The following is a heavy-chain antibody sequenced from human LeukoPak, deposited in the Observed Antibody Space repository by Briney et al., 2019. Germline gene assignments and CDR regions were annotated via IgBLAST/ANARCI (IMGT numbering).Heavy chain of an antibody. J-gene: IGHJ4*02. CDR1: GFTFSSYE. V-gene: IGHV3-48*03. Sequence: PGGSLRLSCAASGFTFSSYEMNWVRQAPGKGLEWVSYISSSGSTIYYADSVKGRFTISRDNAKNSLYLQMNSLSAEDTAVYYCARVGQQLALDYWGQGTLVTVSS. CDR2: ISSSGSTI. CDR3: ARVGQQLALDY. D-gene: IGHD6-13*01.